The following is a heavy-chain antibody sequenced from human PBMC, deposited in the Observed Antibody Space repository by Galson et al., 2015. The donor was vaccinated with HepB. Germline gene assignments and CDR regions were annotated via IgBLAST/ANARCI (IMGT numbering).Heavy chain of an antibody. CDR1: GNIFTGHN. D-gene: IGHD2-15*01. CDR3: AREWHCSGGSCYVGWFDP. CDR2: VNPNSGGT. Sequence: SVKVSCKASGNIFTGHNIHWERQAPGQGLELMGWVNPNSGGTNYAQKFQGRVTMTWDTSIRTAYMELSSLRSEDTAVYYCAREWHCSGGSCYVGWFDPWGQGTLVTVSS. J-gene: IGHJ5*02. V-gene: IGHV1-2*02.